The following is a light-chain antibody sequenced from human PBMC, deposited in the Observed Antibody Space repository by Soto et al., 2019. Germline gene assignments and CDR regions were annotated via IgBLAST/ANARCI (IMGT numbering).Light chain of an antibody. J-gene: IGKJ2*01. Sequence: EIVLTQSPGTLSLSPGERATLSCRASQSVRSNYLAWYQQKPGQAPRLLIYGASSRAAGIPDRFSGTGSGTDFTLAITTLQPEAFAVYYCQAYEGSQSTFGQGTKLEIK. CDR1: QSVRSNY. CDR3: QAYEGSQST. V-gene: IGKV3-20*01. CDR2: GAS.